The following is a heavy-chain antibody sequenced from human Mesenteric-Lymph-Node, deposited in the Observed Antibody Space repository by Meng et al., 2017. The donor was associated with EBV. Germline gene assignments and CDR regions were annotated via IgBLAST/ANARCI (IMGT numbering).Heavy chain of an antibody. Sequence: QVHLQVPGPGLVKPSGTLSLTCAVSSGSISSSHWWSWVRQPSGKGLEWIGDIYHSGSTNYSPSLKSRVTMSMDTSNNQFSLRLTSVTAADTAVYYCGTMVARWGAENPNDYWGQGILVTVSS. CDR3: GTMVARWGAENPNDY. D-gene: IGHD2-8*01. CDR2: IYHSGST. V-gene: IGHV4-4*02. CDR1: SGSISSSHW. J-gene: IGHJ4*02.